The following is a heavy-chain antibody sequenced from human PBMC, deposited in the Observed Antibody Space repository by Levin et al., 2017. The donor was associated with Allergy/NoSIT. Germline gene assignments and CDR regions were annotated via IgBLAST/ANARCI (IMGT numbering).Heavy chain of an antibody. J-gene: IGHJ4*02. CDR3: AREAAAGTFDY. D-gene: IGHD6-13*01. CDR1: GGSISSYY. V-gene: IGHV4-59*01. Sequence: SETLSLTCTVSGGSISSYYWSWIRQPPGKGLEWIGYIYYSGSTNYNPSLKSRVTISVDTSKNQFSLKLSSVSAADTAVYYCAREAAAGTFDYWGQGTLVTVSS. CDR2: IYYSGST.